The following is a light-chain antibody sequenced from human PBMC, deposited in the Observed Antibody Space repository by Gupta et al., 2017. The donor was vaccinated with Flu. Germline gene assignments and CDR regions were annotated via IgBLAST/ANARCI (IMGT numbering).Light chain of an antibody. J-gene: IGLJ2*01. Sequence: QFPLPQPASVSGSPGPSYTISSTGTRSDVGGYNHVSWYQQHPGKAPRLIIYEVSNRPSGVSKRFSGSKAGNTASLTSAGLQDDDEADYHCSSYTSSKTVIFGGGTKLTVL. V-gene: IGLV2-14*01. CDR1: RSDVGGYNH. CDR2: EVS. CDR3: SSYTSSKTVI.